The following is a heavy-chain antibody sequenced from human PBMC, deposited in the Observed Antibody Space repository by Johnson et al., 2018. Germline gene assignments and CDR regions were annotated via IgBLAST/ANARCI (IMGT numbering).Heavy chain of an antibody. CDR3: ARDLGGDYNHYYYYYMDV. CDR1: GFTFSSYW. D-gene: IGHD4-17*01. CDR2: IKQDGSAK. Sequence: VQLVESGGGLVQPGGSLRLSCAASGFTFSSYWMSWVRQAPGKGLEWVANIKQDGSAKYYVESVKGRFTISKDNPKNSLYLQMNSLRAEDTAVYYYARDLGGDYNHYYYYYMDVWGKGTTVTVSS. V-gene: IGHV3-7*01. J-gene: IGHJ6*03.